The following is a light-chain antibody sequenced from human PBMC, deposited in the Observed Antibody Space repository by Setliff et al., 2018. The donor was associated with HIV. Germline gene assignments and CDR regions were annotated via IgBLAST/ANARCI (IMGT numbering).Light chain of an antibody. J-gene: IGLJ1*01. V-gene: IGLV2-23*02. CDR1: SRDVGSYNL. Sequence: QSVLTQPASVSGSPGQSITISCTGTSRDVGSYNLVSWYQQHPGKAPKLMISEVRKRPSGVSNRFSGSKSGNTASLTISGLQAEDEADYFCCAYAGSSTYVFGTGTKVTVL. CDR2: EVR. CDR3: CAYAGSSTYV.